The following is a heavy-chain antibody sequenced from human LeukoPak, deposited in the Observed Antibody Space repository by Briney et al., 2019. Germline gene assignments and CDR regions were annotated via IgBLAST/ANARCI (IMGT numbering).Heavy chain of an antibody. Sequence: PSETLSLTCAVSGGSILTTNWWSWVRQPPGKGLEWIGEVHLSGASNYNPSLKSRVNMSIDKSKNQLSLELTSVTAADTAIYYCTRESGAFSPFGIWGQGVLVTVSS. CDR3: TRESGAFSPFGI. J-gene: IGHJ4*02. V-gene: IGHV4-4*02. CDR2: VHLSGAS. CDR1: GGSILTTNW. D-gene: IGHD1-26*01.